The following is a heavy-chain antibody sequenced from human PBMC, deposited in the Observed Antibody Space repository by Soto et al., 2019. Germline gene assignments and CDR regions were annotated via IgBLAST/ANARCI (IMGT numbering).Heavy chain of an antibody. CDR3: ARGPYYDLIWNYYYMDV. CDR1: GGSISGHY. D-gene: IGHD3-16*01. CDR2: IYYSGRT. J-gene: IGHJ6*03. V-gene: IGHV4-59*08. Sequence: QVQLQESGPGLVKPSETLSLSCNVSGGSISGHYWSWVRQTPGKGLEWIGYIYYSGRTIYNPSLTSPFPISVATSKNHFSLRLTSVTAADPAVYYCARGPYYDLIWNYYYMDVWGKGTTVTVSS.